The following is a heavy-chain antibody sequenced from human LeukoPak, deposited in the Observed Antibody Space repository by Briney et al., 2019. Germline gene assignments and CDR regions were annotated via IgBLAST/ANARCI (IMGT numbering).Heavy chain of an antibody. CDR1: GGTFSSYA. CDR2: IIPIFGTA. CDR3: ARGPELERFDY. J-gene: IGHJ4*02. Sequence: ASVKVSCKASGGTFSSYAISWVRQAPGQGLEWMGGIIPIFGTANYAQKFQGRVTITTDESTSTAYMELSSLRSEDTAVYHCARGPELERFDYWGQGTLVTVSS. D-gene: IGHD1-1*01. V-gene: IGHV1-69*05.